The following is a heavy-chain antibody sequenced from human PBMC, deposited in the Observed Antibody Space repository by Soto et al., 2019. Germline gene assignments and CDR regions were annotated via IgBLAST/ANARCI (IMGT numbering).Heavy chain of an antibody. D-gene: IGHD3-10*01. CDR2: IYYSGST. V-gene: IGHV4-39*01. Sequence: QLQLQESGPGLVKPSETLSLTCTISGGSIRSSSYYWGWIRQPPGKGLEWIGSIYYSGSTYYNPSLKSRVTISVDSSKNQFSLKLSSVTAADTALYYCRSQDITMVRGGAFDIWGQGTMVPVSS. CDR1: GGSIRSSSYY. J-gene: IGHJ3*02. CDR3: RSQDITMVRGGAFDI.